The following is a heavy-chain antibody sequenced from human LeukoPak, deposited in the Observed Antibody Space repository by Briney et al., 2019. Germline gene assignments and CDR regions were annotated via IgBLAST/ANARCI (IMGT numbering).Heavy chain of an antibody. D-gene: IGHD5-18*01. CDR2: ISSSSSYI. CDR1: GFTFSSYS. CDR3: AKVGGYSYGPNDY. V-gene: IGHV3-21*04. Sequence: GGSVRLSCAASGFTFSSYSMNWVRQAPGKGLEWVSSISSSSSYIYYADSVKGRFTISRDNAKNSLYLQMNSLRAEDTAVYYCAKVGGYSYGPNDYWGQGTLVTVSS. J-gene: IGHJ4*02.